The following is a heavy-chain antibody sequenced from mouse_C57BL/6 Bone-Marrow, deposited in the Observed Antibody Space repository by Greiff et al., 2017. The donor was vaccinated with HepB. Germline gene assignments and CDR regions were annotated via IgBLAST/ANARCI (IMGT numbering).Heavy chain of an antibody. CDR1: GYTFTSYW. V-gene: IGHV1-52*01. J-gene: IGHJ2*01. Sequence: VQLQQSGAELVRPGSSVKLSCKASGYTFTSYWMHWVKQRPIQGLEWIGNIDPSDSETHYNQKFKDKATLTVDKSSSTAYMQLSSLTSEDSAVYYCARPGDYDLDYWGQGTTLTVSS. CDR2: IDPSDSET. CDR3: ARPGDYDLDY. D-gene: IGHD2-4*01.